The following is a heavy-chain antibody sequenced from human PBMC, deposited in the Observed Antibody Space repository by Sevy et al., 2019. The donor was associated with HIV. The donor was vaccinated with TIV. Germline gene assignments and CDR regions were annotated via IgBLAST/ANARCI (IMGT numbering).Heavy chain of an antibody. CDR3: ARESVTREYFDY. CDR1: GFTFSSYA. J-gene: IGHJ4*02. Sequence: GGSLRLSCAASGFTFSSYAMHWVRQAPGKGLEWVAVISYDGSNKYYADSVKGRFTISRDNSKNTLYLQMNSLRAEDTAMYYCARESVTREYFDYWGQGTLVTVSS. CDR2: ISYDGSNK. D-gene: IGHD1-26*01. V-gene: IGHV3-30-3*01.